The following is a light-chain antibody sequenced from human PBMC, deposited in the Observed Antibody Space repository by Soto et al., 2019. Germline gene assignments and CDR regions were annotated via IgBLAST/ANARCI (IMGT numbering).Light chain of an antibody. CDR1: QTVSNTF. Sequence: EVVLTQSPGTLSLSPGETATLSCRASQTVSNTFLAWYQQKPGHSPALLIYGASRRAAGVPDRFSASHSGTDFTLTISGLEPEDFAVYFCQQYDTTPWTFGQGTRVESK. J-gene: IGKJ1*01. CDR3: QQYDTTPWT. CDR2: GAS. V-gene: IGKV3-20*01.